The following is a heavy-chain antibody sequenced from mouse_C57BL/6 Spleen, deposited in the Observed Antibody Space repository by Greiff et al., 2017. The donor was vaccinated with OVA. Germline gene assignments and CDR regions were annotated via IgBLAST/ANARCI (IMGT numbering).Heavy chain of an antibody. V-gene: IGHV1-76*01. D-gene: IGHD3-2*02. CDR2: IYPGSGNT. CDR3: ARSSEGFDY. J-gene: IGHJ2*01. Sequence: QVQLQQSGAELVRPGASVKLSCKASGYTFTDYYINWVKQRPGQGLEWIARIYPGSGNTYYNEKFKGKATLTAEKSSSTAYMQLSSLTSEDSAVYFCARSSEGFDYWGQGTTLTVSS. CDR1: GYTFTDYY.